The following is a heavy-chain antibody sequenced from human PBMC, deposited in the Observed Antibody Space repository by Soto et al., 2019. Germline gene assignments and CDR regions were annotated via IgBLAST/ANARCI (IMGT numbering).Heavy chain of an antibody. J-gene: IGHJ6*02. V-gene: IGHV3-33*01. CDR1: GFTFSSYG. Sequence: SLRLSCAASGFTFSSYGMHWVRQAPGEGLEWVAVIWYDGSNKYYAGSVKGRFTISRDNSKNTLYLQMNSLRAEDTAVYYCARAGLLTWDGMDVWGQGTTVTVSS. CDR2: IWYDGSNK. CDR3: ARAGLLTWDGMDV. D-gene: IGHD2-15*01.